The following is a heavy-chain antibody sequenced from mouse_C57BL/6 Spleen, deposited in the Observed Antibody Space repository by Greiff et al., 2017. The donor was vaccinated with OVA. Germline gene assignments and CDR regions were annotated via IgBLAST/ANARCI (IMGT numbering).Heavy chain of an antibody. CDR3: ARILPYDYGAMDY. J-gene: IGHJ4*01. CDR2: IWSGGST. V-gene: IGHV2-2*01. D-gene: IGHD2-4*01. CDR1: GFSLTSYG. Sequence: VQLQQSGPGLVQPSQSLSITCTVSGFSLTSYGVHWVRQSPGKGLEWLGVIWSGGSTDYNAAFISSLSISKDNSKSQVFFKMNSLQAGDTAIYYCARILPYDYGAMDYWGQGTSVTVSS.